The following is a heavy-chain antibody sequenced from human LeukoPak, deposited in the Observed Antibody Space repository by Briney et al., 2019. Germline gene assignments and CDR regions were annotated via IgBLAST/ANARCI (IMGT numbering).Heavy chain of an antibody. CDR1: GFTFSDYY. Sequence: PGGSLRLSCAASGFTFSDYYMSWIRQAPGKGLEWVSYISSSGSTIYYADSVKGRFTISRDNAKNSLYLQMNSLRAEDTAVYYCAKEASDAGNYYTGYYYYAMDVWGQGTTVTVSS. D-gene: IGHD3-10*01. CDR2: ISSSGSTI. V-gene: IGHV3-11*01. CDR3: AKEASDAGNYYTGYYYYAMDV. J-gene: IGHJ6*02.